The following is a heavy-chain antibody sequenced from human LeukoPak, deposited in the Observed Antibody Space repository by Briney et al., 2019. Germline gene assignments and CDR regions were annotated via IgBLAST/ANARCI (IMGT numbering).Heavy chain of an antibody. J-gene: IGHJ5*02. CDR3: ARHPVLRYFDWLLYSNWFDP. V-gene: IGHV1-2*02. CDR1: GYTFTGYY. D-gene: IGHD3-9*01. Sequence: GASVKVSCKASGYTFTGYYIHWVRQAPGQGLEWMGWINPNDGVTNYAQKFQGRVTMTRDTSISTGYMELSRLRSDDTAVYYCARHPVLRYFDWLLYSNWFDPWGQGTLVTVSS. CDR2: INPNDGVT.